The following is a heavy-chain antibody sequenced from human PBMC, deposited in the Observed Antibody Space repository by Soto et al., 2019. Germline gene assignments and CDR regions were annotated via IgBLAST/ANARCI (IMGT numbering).Heavy chain of an antibody. CDR1: GGTFSSYT. CDR3: ATRGVVVITFDAFDI. D-gene: IGHD3-22*01. Sequence: ASVKVSCKASGGTFSSYTFSWVRQAPGQGLEWMGGIIPIFGTANYAQKFQGRVTITADESTSTAYMELSSLRSEDTAVYYCATRGVVVITFDAFDIWGQGTMVTVSS. V-gene: IGHV1-69*13. CDR2: IIPIFGTA. J-gene: IGHJ3*02.